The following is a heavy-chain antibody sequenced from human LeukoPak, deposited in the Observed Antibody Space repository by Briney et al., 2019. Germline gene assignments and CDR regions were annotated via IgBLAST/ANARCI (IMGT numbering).Heavy chain of an antibody. Sequence: GASVKVSCKASGYTFTSYGISWVRQAPGQGLEWMGWISAYNGNTNYAQKLQGRVTMTTDTSTSTAYMELRSLRSDDTAVYYCAREFNYYDSSGYNFDYWGQGTLVTVSS. CDR3: AREFNYYDSSGYNFDY. CDR2: ISAYNGNT. V-gene: IGHV1-18*01. J-gene: IGHJ4*02. D-gene: IGHD3-22*01. CDR1: GYTFTSYG.